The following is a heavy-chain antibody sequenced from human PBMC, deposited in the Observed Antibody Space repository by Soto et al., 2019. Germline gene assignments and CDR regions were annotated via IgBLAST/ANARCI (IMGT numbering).Heavy chain of an antibody. J-gene: IGHJ4*02. CDR1: GLSFDDYA. V-gene: IGHV3-9*01. CDR2: ISWNSDMI. CDR3: VKDTYILVGATHLDS. Sequence: GGSLRRSCAASGLSFDDYAMHWVRQGPGKGLEWVSGISWNSDMITYADSVKGRFTVSRDNAKNSLDLEMNSLRVEDTALYYCVKDTYILVGATHLDSWGQGTLVTVSS. D-gene: IGHD1-26*01.